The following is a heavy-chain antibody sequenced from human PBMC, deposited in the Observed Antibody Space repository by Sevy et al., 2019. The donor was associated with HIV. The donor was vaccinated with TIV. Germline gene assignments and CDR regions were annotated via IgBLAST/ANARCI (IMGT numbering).Heavy chain of an antibody. J-gene: IGHJ2*01. V-gene: IGHV6-1*01. CDR1: GDSVSTNSAA. CDR2: TYYRSKWFN. Sequence: KQSQTLSLTCAISGDSVSTNSAAWNWIRQSPSRGLEWLGRTYYRSKWFNEYAVPVKSRIIINPDTSKNQLSLQLNSVTPEDTAAYYCARESGTISAGTERYFDLWGRGTLVTVSS. D-gene: IGHD6-13*01. CDR3: ARESGTISAGTERYFDL.